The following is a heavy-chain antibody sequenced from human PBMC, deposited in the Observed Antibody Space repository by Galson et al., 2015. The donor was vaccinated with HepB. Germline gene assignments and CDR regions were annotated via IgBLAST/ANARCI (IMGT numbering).Heavy chain of an antibody. Sequence: SLRLSCAASGFTFSSYAMSWVRQAPGKGLEWVSAISGSGGSTYYADSVKGRFTISRDNSKNTLYLQMNSLRAEDAAVYYCAKAVKVGSGWYSVWCYFDYWGQGTLVTVSS. D-gene: IGHD6-19*01. CDR1: GFTFSSYA. CDR2: ISGSGGST. J-gene: IGHJ4*02. CDR3: AKAVKVGSGWYSVWCYFDY. V-gene: IGHV3-23*01.